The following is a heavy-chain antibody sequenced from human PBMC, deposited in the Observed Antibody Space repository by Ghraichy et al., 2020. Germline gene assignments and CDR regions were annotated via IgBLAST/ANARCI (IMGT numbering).Heavy chain of an antibody. CDR2: INPNSGGT. V-gene: IGHV1-2*02. D-gene: IGHD1-26*01. Sequence: ASVKVSCKASGYTFTGYYMHWVRQAPGQGLEWMGWINPNSGGTNYAQKFQGRVTMTRDTSISTAYMELSRLRSDDTAVYYCARDGAYSGSYSSNWFDPWGQGTLVTVSS. CDR1: GYTFTGYY. J-gene: IGHJ5*02. CDR3: ARDGAYSGSYSSNWFDP.